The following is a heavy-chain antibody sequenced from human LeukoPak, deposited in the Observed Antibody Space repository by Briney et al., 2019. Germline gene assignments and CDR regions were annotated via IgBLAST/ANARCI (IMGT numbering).Heavy chain of an antibody. J-gene: IGHJ5*02. V-gene: IGHV4-34*01. CDR2: INHSGST. CDR3: AREATVDWWFDP. CDR1: GGSFSGYY. D-gene: IGHD4-11*01. Sequence: SETLSLTCAVYGGSFSGYYWSWIRQPPGKGLEWIGEINHSGSTNYNPSLKSRVTISVDTSKNQFSLKLSSVTAADTAVYYCAREATVDWWFDPWGQGTLVTVSS.